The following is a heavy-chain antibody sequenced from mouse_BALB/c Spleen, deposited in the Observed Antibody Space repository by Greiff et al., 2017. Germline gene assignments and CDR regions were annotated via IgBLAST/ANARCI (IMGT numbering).Heavy chain of an antibody. V-gene: IGHV1S56*01. Sequence: VQLQQSGAELAKPGASVKLSCKASGYTFTSYDINWVRQRPEQGLEWIGWIFPGDGSTKYNEKFKGKATLTTDKSSSTAYMQLSRLTSEDSAVYFCAREGSSYNWYFDVWGAGTTVTVSS. CDR2: IFPGDGST. CDR3: AREGSSYNWYFDV. D-gene: IGHD1-1*01. J-gene: IGHJ1*01. CDR1: GYTFTSYD.